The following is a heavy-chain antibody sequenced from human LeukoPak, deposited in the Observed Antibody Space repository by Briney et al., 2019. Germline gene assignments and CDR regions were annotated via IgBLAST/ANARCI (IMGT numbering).Heavy chain of an antibody. CDR3: ARVRMVRGVIKGFYFDY. CDR2: IFYSGST. Sequence: SETLSLTCTVSSGSISTSNYYWGWVRQPPGKALEWIGNIFYSGSTYYSPSLKSRVTISLDTSRNQFSLKLSPVTAADTAVYYCARVRMVRGVIKGFYFDYWGQGTLVTVSS. J-gene: IGHJ4*02. V-gene: IGHV4-39*07. CDR1: SGSISTSNYY. D-gene: IGHD3-10*01.